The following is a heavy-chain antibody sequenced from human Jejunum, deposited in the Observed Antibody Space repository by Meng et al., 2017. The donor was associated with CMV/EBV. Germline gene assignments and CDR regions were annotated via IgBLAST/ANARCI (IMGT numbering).Heavy chain of an antibody. CDR3: ARDKRILDTYYVMDV. Sequence: EFSLSNYWMHWIRQTPGKGVVWVSRISHDGSSTRYADSVKGRFTISRDNVNNMMYLRMSSLRDEDTAVYFCARDKRILDTYYVMDVWGHGTTVTVSS. CDR1: EFSLSNYW. J-gene: IGHJ6*02. D-gene: IGHD3-3*01. CDR2: ISHDGSST. V-gene: IGHV3-74*01.